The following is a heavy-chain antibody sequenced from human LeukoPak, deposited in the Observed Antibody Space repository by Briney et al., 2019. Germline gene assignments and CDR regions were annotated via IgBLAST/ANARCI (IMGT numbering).Heavy chain of an antibody. CDR2: INHGGST. J-gene: IGHJ4*02. CDR3: ARHHSIAVARSHFDY. Sequence: SETLSLTCAVYGGSFSGDFWSWIRQSPGKGLEWIGEINHGGSTTYNPSLQSRVTMSVDTSTNQFSLKLSSVTAADTAVYYCARHHSIAVARSHFDYWGQGTLVTVSS. CDR1: GGSFSGDF. D-gene: IGHD6-19*01. V-gene: IGHV4-34*01.